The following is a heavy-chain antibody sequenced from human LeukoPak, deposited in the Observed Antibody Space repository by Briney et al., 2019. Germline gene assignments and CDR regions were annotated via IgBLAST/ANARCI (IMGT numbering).Heavy chain of an antibody. D-gene: IGHD5-18*01. CDR2: IYTSGST. J-gene: IGHJ4*02. V-gene: IGHV4-4*07. Sequence: SETLSLTCTVSGGSISSYYWNWVRQPAGKGLEWIGRIYTSGSTSYNSSLKSRVTMSVDTSKNQFSLKLSSVTAADTAVYYCARDVGGYNYGYSLDYWGQGTLVSDSS. CDR1: GGSISSYY. CDR3: ARDVGGYNYGYSLDY.